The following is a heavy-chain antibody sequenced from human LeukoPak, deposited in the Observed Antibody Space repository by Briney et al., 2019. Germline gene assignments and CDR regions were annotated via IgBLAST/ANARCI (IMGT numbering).Heavy chain of an antibody. CDR3: VREITIFGVVPDDAFDI. CDR1: GFTFSSYW. D-gene: IGHD3-3*01. Sequence: GGSLRLSCAASGFTFSSYWMSWVRQAPGKGLEWVANIKQDGSEKYYVDSVKGRFTISRDNAKNSLYLQMNSLRAEDTAVYYCVREITIFGVVPDDAFDIWGQGTMVTVSS. J-gene: IGHJ3*02. V-gene: IGHV3-7*01. CDR2: IKQDGSEK.